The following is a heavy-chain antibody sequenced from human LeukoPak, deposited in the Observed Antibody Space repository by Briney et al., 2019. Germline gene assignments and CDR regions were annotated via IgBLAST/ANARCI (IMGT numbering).Heavy chain of an antibody. V-gene: IGHV4-38-2*02. Sequence: SETLSLTCIVSGYSISSGYYWCWIRPPPGKGLEWIGSIYHSGNTYYNPSLKSRVTISLDTSKNQFSLKLSSVTAADTAVYYCARGRRPTTLFYYYYYMDVWGKGTTVTVSS. CDR2: IYHSGNT. D-gene: IGHD5-12*01. J-gene: IGHJ6*03. CDR3: ARGRRPTTLFYYYYYMDV. CDR1: GYSISSGYY.